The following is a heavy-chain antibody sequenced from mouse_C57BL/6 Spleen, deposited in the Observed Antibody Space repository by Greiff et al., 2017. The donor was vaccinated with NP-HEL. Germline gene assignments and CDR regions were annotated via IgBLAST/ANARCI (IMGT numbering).Heavy chain of an antibody. V-gene: IGHV5-6*01. J-gene: IGHJ3*01. CDR3: ARPENSAWFAY. Sequence: EVKLVESGGDLVKPGGSLKLSCAASGFTFSSYGMSWVRQTPDKRLEWVATISSGGSYTYYPDSVKGRFTISRDNAKNTLYLQMSSLKSEDTAMYYCARPENSAWFAYWGQGTLVTVSA. D-gene: IGHD3-1*01. CDR1: GFTFSSYG. CDR2: ISSGGSYT.